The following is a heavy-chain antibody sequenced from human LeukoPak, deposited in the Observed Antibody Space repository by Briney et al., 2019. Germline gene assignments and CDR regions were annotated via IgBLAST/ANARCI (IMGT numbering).Heavy chain of an antibody. CDR2: ISASGGST. V-gene: IGHV3-23*01. D-gene: IGHD5-12*01. CDR1: GFTFSSYA. Sequence: GGSLRLSCVPSGFTFSSYAMSWVRQAPGKGLEWVSGISASGGSTYYADSVKGRFTISRGNSKNAHYLQMNSLRAEDTAVYYCAKPFGGGYDLDYWGQGTLVTVSS. J-gene: IGHJ4*02. CDR3: AKPFGGGYDLDY.